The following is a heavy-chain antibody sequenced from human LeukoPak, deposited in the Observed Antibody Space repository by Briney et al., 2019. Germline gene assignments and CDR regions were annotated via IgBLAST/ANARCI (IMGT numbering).Heavy chain of an antibody. J-gene: IGHJ3*02. CDR3: ARDRVPYDAFDI. CDR1: GFTFSRYW. Sequence: PGGSLRLSCAASGFTFSRYWMHWVRHAPGKGLVWVSRINSDGSSTNYADSVKGRFTLSRDNAKNTLYLQMNSLRAEDTAVYFCARDRVPYDAFDIWGQGTMVTVSS. D-gene: IGHD3-10*01. CDR2: INSDGSST. V-gene: IGHV3-74*01.